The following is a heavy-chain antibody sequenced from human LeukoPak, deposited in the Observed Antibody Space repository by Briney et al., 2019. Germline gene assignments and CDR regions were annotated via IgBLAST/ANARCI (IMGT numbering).Heavy chain of an antibody. CDR2: MNPNSGNT. CDR1: GYTFTSYD. CDR3: ARGRVAELAGYYYYYGMDV. V-gene: IGHV1-8*01. D-gene: IGHD6-19*01. J-gene: IGHJ6*02. Sequence: ASVSVSCKASGYTFTSYDINWVRHATRQGLEWMGWMNPNSGNTAYAQKFQGRLTMTRNTSINTAYMELSSLGSEETAVDYCARGRVAELAGYYYYYGMDVWGQGTTVTVSS.